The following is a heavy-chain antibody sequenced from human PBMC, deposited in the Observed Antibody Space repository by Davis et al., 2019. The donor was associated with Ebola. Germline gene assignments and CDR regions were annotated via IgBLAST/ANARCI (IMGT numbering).Heavy chain of an antibody. J-gene: IGHJ6*02. CDR3: ARVNYGGNSAYYYYYGMDV. CDR1: GGTFSSYA. D-gene: IGHD4-23*01. Sequence: SVKVSCKASGGTFSSYAISWVRQAPGQGLEWMGRIIPILGIANYAQKFQGRVTMTTDTSTSTAYMELRSLRSDDTAVYYCARVNYGGNSAYYYYYGMDVWGQGTTVTVSS. CDR2: IIPILGIA. V-gene: IGHV1-69*04.